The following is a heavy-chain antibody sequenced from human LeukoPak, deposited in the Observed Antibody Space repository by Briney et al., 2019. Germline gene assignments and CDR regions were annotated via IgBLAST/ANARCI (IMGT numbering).Heavy chain of an antibody. D-gene: IGHD6-19*01. Sequence: SGGSLRLSFAASGFTFSSYWMHWVRQAPGKGLVWVSRINTDGSSTSYADSVKGRFTISRDNAKNTLYLQMNSLRAEDTAVYYCARVGSGALNDAFDIWGQGTMVTVSS. V-gene: IGHV3-74*01. CDR2: INTDGSST. CDR3: ARVGSGALNDAFDI. CDR1: GFTFSSYW. J-gene: IGHJ3*02.